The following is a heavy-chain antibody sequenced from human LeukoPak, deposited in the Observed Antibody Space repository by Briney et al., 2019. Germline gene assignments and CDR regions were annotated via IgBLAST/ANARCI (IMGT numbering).Heavy chain of an antibody. V-gene: IGHV1-69*13. CDR1: GYTFTSYG. CDR2: IIPMLDTT. CDR3: ARDFYYENSGYDY. D-gene: IGHD3-22*01. Sequence: SVKVSCKASGYTFTSYGISWVRQAPGQGLEWMGGIIPMLDTTTYAQKFQGRITITADDSTSTAYMELSGLRSDDTAMYYCARDFYYENSGYDYWGQGTLVTVSS. J-gene: IGHJ4*02.